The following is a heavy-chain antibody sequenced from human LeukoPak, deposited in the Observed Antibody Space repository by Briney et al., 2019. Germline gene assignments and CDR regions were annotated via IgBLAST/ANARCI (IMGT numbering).Heavy chain of an antibody. CDR1: GFLLRDSGVG. V-gene: IGHV2-5*02. Sequence: SGPTLVKPTQPLTLTCAFPGFLLRDSGVGVGWIRQPPGKALEWLGIIYWDDDKRYSPSLRTRLTITKDTSKNQVILRMTNMKRFDTATYSGAHVCGRLGATPYYLNYWGQGTLATVSS. D-gene: IGHD2-8*01. J-gene: IGHJ4*02. CDR2: IYWDDDK. CDR3: AHVCGRLGATPYYLNY.